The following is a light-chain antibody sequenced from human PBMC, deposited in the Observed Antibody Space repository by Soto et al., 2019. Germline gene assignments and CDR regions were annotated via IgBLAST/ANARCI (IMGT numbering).Light chain of an antibody. CDR1: SSDVGGYNY. V-gene: IGLV2-14*01. CDR3: SSYTSSITPL. CDR2: EVS. Sequence: QSALTQPASVSGSPGQSITISCTGTSSDVGGYNYVSWYQQHPGKAPKLMIYEVSNRPSGVSNRFSGSKSDNTASLTISGLQAEDEADYYCSSYTSSITPLFGGGTKLTVL. J-gene: IGLJ2*01.